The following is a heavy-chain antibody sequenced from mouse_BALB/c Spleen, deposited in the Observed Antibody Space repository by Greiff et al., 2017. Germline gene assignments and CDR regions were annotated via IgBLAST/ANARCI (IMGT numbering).Heavy chain of an antibody. CDR1: GYTFSSYW. CDR3: ARGGIYGNCAMDY. CDR2: ILPGSGST. V-gene: IGHV1-9*01. Sequence: QVQLQQSGAELMKPGASVKISCKATGYTFSSYWIEWAKQRPGHGLEWIGEILPGSGSTNYNEKFKGKATFTADTSSNTAYMQLSSLTSEDSAVYDCARGGIYGNCAMDYWGQGTSVTVSA. D-gene: IGHD2-1*01. J-gene: IGHJ4*01.